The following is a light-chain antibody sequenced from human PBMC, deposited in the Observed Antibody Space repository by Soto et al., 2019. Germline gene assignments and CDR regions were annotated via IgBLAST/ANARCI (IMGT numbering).Light chain of an antibody. J-gene: IGLJ1*01. CDR1: SSNIGAGYD. CDR2: GNS. V-gene: IGLV1-40*01. CDR3: QSYDSSLSGYV. Sequence: QLVLTQPPSVSGAPGQRVTISCTGSSSNIGAGYDVHWYQQLPGTAPKLLIYGNSNRPSGVPDRCSGSKSGTSASLAITGLQAEDEADYYCQSYDSSLSGYVFGTGTKLTVL.